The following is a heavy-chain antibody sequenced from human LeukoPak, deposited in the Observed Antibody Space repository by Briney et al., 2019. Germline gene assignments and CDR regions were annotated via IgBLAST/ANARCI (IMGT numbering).Heavy chain of an antibody. CDR1: GFTFSSYS. CDR2: ISSSSSYI. CDR3: AGGMGIAATDFDY. J-gene: IGHJ4*02. V-gene: IGHV3-21*01. D-gene: IGHD2-15*01. Sequence: GGSLRLSCAASGFTFSSYSMNWVRQAPGKGLEWVSSISSSSSYIYYADSVKGRFTISRDNAKNSLYLQMNSLRAEDTAVYYCAGGMGIAATDFDYWGQGTLVTVSS.